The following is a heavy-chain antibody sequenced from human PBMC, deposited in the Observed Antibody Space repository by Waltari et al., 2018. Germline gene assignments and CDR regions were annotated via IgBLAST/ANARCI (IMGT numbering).Heavy chain of an antibody. Sequence: QVQLVQSGAEVKKPGASVKVSCQASGYTFTNYFMHWVRQAPGQGLEWMGIIHPTNGSTPYRQKCQDRVTMTGDTSASTFYMGLSSLRSDDTAVYYCARDHDVGSGTYSHNWFDPWGQGTLVTVSS. D-gene: IGHD3-10*01. CDR2: IHPTNGST. J-gene: IGHJ5*02. CDR1: GYTFTNYF. CDR3: ARDHDVGSGTYSHNWFDP. V-gene: IGHV1-46*01.